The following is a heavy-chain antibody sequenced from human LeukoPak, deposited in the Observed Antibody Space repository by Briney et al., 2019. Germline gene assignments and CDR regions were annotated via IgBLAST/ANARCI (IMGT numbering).Heavy chain of an antibody. J-gene: IGHJ5*02. Sequence: SYSLSPIRSVAGGSMSSYYWSWIRQPPREGLECIGVIVYSGATNYNPSLKSRVTISVDTSKNQFSLKLSSVTAADTAVYYCARVWFPRYCSGGSCYSRWFDPWGQGTLVTVSS. CDR1: GGSMSSYY. CDR3: ARVWFPRYCSGGSCYSRWFDP. V-gene: IGHV4-59*12. D-gene: IGHD2-15*01. CDR2: IVYSGAT.